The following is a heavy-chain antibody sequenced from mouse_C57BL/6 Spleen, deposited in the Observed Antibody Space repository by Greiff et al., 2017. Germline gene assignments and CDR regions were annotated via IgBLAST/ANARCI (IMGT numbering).Heavy chain of an antibody. CDR2: IDPYDSET. CDR1: GYTFTSYW. V-gene: IGHV1-52*01. CDR3: AREDDYVGGDY. D-gene: IGHD2-4*01. J-gene: IGHJ2*01. Sequence: QVQLQQPGAELVRPGSSVKLSCKASGYTFTSYWMHWVKQRPIQALEWIGNIDPYDSETHYNQKFKDKATLTVDKSSSTAYMQLSSLTSEDSAVYYCAREDDYVGGDYWGQGTTLTVSS.